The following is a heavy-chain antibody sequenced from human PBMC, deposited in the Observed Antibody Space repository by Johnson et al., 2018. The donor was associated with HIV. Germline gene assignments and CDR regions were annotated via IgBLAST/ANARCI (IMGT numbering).Heavy chain of an antibody. CDR1: GFTFGSYG. CDR2: MSYDGTNK. CDR3: ARGDYDILTGYAFDI. Sequence: QMQLVESGGGVVQPGRSLRLSCAASGFTFGSYGMHWVRQAPGKGLEWVAVMSYDGTNKYYADSVKGRFTISRDNFKNTLYLQMNSLRAEDTAVYYCARGDYDILTGYAFDIWGQGTMVTVSS. D-gene: IGHD3-9*01. V-gene: IGHV3-30*03. J-gene: IGHJ3*02.